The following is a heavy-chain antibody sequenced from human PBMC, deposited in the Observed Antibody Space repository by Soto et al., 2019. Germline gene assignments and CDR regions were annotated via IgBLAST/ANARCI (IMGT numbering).Heavy chain of an antibody. CDR3: ARPPRYYSMDV. D-gene: IGHD3-10*01. CDR1: GFRVNSYW. J-gene: IGHJ6*02. Sequence: PGGSLILSCAASGFRVNSYWMHRVRQAPGKGLVWVSRIKSDGSGTIYADSVKGRFTISRDNGKNTLYLQMNSLRADDTAVYYCARPPRYYSMDVWGQGTTVTVSS. V-gene: IGHV3-74*01. CDR2: IKSDGSGT.